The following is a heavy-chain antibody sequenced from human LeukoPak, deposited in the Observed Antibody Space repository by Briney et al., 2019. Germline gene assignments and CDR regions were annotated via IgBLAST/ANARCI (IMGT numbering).Heavy chain of an antibody. Sequence: SETLSLTCAVSGGSISSTNWWSWVRPSPGKGLEWIGEIYHSGSTNYNPSLKSRVTISVDKSKNQFSLKLSSVTAADTAVYYCARGPYYDSSGYPYWGRGTLVTVSS. J-gene: IGHJ4*02. CDR1: GGSISSTNW. D-gene: IGHD3-22*01. V-gene: IGHV4-4*02. CDR3: ARGPYYDSSGYPY. CDR2: IYHSGST.